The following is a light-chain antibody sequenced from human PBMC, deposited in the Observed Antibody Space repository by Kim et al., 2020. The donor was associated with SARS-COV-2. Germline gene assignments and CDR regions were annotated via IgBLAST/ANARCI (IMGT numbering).Light chain of an antibody. V-gene: IGLV2-14*04. J-gene: IGLJ2*01. CDR1: SSDVAAYNV. CDR2: DVA. CDR3: SSFAGGNTLI. Sequence: GPSTTISCTGSSSDVAAYNVVSGYQQHPGKAPKLIIYDVANRPSGVSNRFSGSKSGNTASLTISEVQAEDEADYYCSSFAGGNTLIFGGGTQLTVL.